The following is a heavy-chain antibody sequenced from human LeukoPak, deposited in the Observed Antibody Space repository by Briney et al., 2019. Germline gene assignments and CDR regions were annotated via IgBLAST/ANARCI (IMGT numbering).Heavy chain of an antibody. V-gene: IGHV3-23*01. CDR3: ANDAEWITVKVGVI. Sequence: PGGSLRLSCAASGFTFSSYAMSWVRQAPGKGVAWVSGISGSGGSTYYADSVKGRFTISRDNSKNTLYLQMNSLRGEDRSVYYCANDAEWITVKVGVIWGQGTLVTVSS. CDR2: ISGSGGST. CDR1: GFTFSSYA. D-gene: IGHD3-22*01. J-gene: IGHJ4*02.